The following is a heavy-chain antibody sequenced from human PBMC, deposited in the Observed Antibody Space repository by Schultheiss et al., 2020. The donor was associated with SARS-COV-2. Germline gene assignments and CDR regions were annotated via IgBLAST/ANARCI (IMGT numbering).Heavy chain of an antibody. CDR2: IFYTGST. V-gene: IGHV4-59*12. Sequence: SQTLSLTCTVSGGSISSYYWSWIRQPPGKGLEWIGYIFYTGSTKYNPSLNSRVTISVDTSKKQFYLKVNSLTAADTAVYFCARSGSLQRGRYASRTGSWFDPWGQGTLVTVSS. D-gene: IGHD3-16*01. CDR3: ARSGSLQRGRYASRTGSWFDP. J-gene: IGHJ5*02. CDR1: GGSISSYY.